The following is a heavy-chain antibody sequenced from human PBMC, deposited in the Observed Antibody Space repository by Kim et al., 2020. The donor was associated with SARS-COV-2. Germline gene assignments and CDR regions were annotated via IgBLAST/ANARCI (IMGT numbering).Heavy chain of an antibody. CDR2: ISSSSSYI. D-gene: IGHD6-19*01. Sequence: GGSLRLSCAASGFTFSSYSMNWVRQAPGKGLEWVSSISSSSSYIYYADSVKGRFTISRDNAKNSLYLQMNSLRAEDTAVYYCARRIAVAGKAFDIWGQGTMVTVSS. V-gene: IGHV3-21*01. J-gene: IGHJ3*02. CDR3: ARRIAVAGKAFDI. CDR1: GFTFSSYS.